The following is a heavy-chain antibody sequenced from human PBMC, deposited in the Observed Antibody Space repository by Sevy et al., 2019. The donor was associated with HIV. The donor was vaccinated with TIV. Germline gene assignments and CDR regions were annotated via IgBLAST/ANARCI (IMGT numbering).Heavy chain of an antibody. J-gene: IGHJ2*01. D-gene: IGHD4-17*01. CDR2: ISSSSSYT. CDR3: ARGGTVTPVDYFDL. CDR1: GFTLSDYY. Sequence: GGSLRLSCAASGFTLSDYYMSWIRQAPGKGLEWVSYISSSSSYTNYADSVKGRFTISRDNAKNSLYLQMNSLRAEDTAVYYCARGGTVTPVDYFDLWGRGSLVTVSS. V-gene: IGHV3-11*06.